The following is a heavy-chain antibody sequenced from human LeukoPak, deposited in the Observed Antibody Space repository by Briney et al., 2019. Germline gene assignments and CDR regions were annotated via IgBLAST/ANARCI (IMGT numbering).Heavy chain of an antibody. CDR3: ARSEGLHEERPLDY. V-gene: IGHV4-38-2*02. CDR1: GYSISSGYY. Sequence: SETLSLTCTVSGYSISSGYYWGWIRQPPGKGLEWIGSIYHSGSTYYNPSLKSRVTISVDTSKNQFSLKLSSVTAADTAVYYCARSEGLHEERPLDYWGQGTLVTVSS. CDR2: IYHSGST. J-gene: IGHJ4*02. D-gene: IGHD1-1*01.